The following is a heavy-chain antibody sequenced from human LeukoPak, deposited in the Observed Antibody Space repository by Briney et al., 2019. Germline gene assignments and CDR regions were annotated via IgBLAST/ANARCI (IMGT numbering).Heavy chain of an antibody. J-gene: IGHJ4*02. Sequence: PSETLSLTCTVSGGSITTYYWSWIRQPPGKGLEWIGYIYHSEITNYNPSLKSRVTISVDTSKNQFSLKLSSVIAADTAVYYCASTDKGGTGTCWGQGTLVTVSS. CDR1: GGSITTYY. CDR2: IYHSEIT. D-gene: IGHD1-1*01. CDR3: ASTDKGGTGTC. V-gene: IGHV4-59*01.